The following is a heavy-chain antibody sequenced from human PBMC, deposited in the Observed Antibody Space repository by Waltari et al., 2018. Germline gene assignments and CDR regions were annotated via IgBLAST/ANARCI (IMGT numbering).Heavy chain of an antibody. Sequence: QVQLRESGPGLVKPSETLSLPCAVSGYSISNGYYWGWFRQPPGKGLEYVGSVFRSGSSYYNAALKSRVTISLDTSKNQFSLKLNSVTAADTALYYCATVDTFGGIMVARFDYWGQGILVTVSS. CDR1: GYSISNGYY. V-gene: IGHV4-38-2*01. CDR2: VFRSGSS. CDR3: ATVDTFGGIMVARFDY. D-gene: IGHD3-16*02. J-gene: IGHJ4*02.